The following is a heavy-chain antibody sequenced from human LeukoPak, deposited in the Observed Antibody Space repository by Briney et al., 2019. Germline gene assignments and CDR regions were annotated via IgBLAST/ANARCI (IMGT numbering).Heavy chain of an antibody. CDR2: IHAGGSDP. Sequence: GGSLRLSCVVSGFTFSTSPMGWVRQAPGKGLEWVSSIHAGGSDPFCADSVQGRCTISRDNSKNTLYLQMNSLRAEDTAVYYCARDGGSGSYYTHYYGMDVWGKGTTVTVSS. CDR1: GFTFSTSP. J-gene: IGHJ6*04. CDR3: ARDGGSGSYYTHYYGMDV. V-gene: IGHV3-23*01. D-gene: IGHD3-10*01.